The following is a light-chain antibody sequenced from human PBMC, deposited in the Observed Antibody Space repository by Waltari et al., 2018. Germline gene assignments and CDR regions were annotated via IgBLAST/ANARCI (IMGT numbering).Light chain of an antibody. J-gene: IGLJ2*01. V-gene: IGLV2-11*01. Sequence: QSALTQPRSVSGSPGQSVTISCTGTSTDVGAYNYFSWYQQDPGKAPKLLIYDVSKRPSGVPDRFTGSKSDNTASLTISGLQAEDEAEYYCCSYAGSYSFLFGGGTNLTVL. CDR3: CSYAGSYSFL. CDR2: DVS. CDR1: STDVGAYNY.